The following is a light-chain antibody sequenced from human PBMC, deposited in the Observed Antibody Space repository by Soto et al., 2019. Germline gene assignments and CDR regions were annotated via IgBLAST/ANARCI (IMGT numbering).Light chain of an antibody. CDR2: ATS. J-gene: IGKJ3*01. CDR3: QRYGLSPPFS. V-gene: IGKV3-20*01. Sequence: EIVLTQSPSTLYLSPGERASLSCRASQSLNRNYVAWYQQKVGQAPRLLIYATSGKATGIPYRFRGSGSGTEFNLTIARLEPEDFAVYYCQRYGLSPPFSFGPGTKVEIK. CDR1: QSLNRNY.